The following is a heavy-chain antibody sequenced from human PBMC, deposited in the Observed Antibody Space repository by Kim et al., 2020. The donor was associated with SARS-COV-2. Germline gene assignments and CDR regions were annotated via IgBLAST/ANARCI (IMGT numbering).Heavy chain of an antibody. J-gene: IGHJ5*02. CDR3: ARSFDYGDNWFDP. CDR2: INAGNGNT. Sequence: ASVKVSCKASGYTFTSYAMHWVRQAPGQRLEWMGWINAGNGNTKYSQKFQGRVTITRDTSASTAYMELSSLRSEDTAVYYCARSFDYGDNWFDPWGQGTLVTVSS. D-gene: IGHD4-17*01. CDR1: GYTFTSYA. V-gene: IGHV1-3*01.